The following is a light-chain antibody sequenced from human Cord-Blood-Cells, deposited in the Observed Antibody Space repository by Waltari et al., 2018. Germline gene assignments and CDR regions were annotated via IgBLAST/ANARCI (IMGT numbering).Light chain of an antibody. Sequence: SYELTQPPSVSVSPGQQARITCSGDALPKKYAYWYQQKSGQAPVLVLYEDSKRPSGIPERCSGSSSGTMATLTISGAQVEDEADYYCYSTDSSGNHYVFGTGTKVTVL. V-gene: IGLV3-10*01. CDR2: EDS. CDR1: ALPKKY. J-gene: IGLJ1*01. CDR3: YSTDSSGNHYV.